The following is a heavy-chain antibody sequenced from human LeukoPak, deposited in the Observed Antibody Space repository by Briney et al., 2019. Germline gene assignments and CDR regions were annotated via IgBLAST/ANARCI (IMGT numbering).Heavy chain of an antibody. V-gene: IGHV3-13*01. Sequence: GGSLRLSCAASGSTFSSYDMHWVRQATGKGLEWVSAIGTAGDTYYPGSVKGRFTISRENAKNSLYLQMNSLRAEDTAVYYCARSYSSSSSIYYYYYMDVWGKGTTVTVSS. D-gene: IGHD6-6*01. CDR1: GSTFSSYD. J-gene: IGHJ6*03. CDR2: IGTAGDT. CDR3: ARSYSSSSSIYYYYYMDV.